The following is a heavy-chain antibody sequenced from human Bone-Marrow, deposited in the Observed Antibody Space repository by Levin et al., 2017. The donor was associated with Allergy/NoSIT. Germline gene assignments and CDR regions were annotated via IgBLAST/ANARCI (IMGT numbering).Heavy chain of an antibody. J-gene: IGHJ5*02. Sequence: SGPTLVKPTQTLTLTYTFSGFSLSTSGVGVGWIRQPPGKALEWLALIYWDDDKRYSPSLKSRLTITKDTSKNQVVLTMTNMDPVDTATYYCAVSSWYGGTHNWFDPWGQGTLVTVSS. V-gene: IGHV2-5*02. D-gene: IGHD6-13*01. CDR3: AVSSWYGGTHNWFDP. CDR2: IYWDDDK. CDR1: GFSLSTSGVG.